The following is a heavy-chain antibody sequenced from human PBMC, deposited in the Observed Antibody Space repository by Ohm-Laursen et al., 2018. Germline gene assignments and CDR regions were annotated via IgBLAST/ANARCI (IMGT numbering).Heavy chain of an antibody. CDR1: GGSFSGYY. J-gene: IGHJ4*02. D-gene: IGHD6-19*01. CDR3: ATTTMDTSGWYGNYFDS. CDR2: INHSGST. V-gene: IGHV4-34*01. Sequence: SQTLSLTCAVYGGSFSGYYWSWIRQPPGKGLEWIGEINHSGSTNYNPSLKSQVTISVDTSKNQFSLKVYSVTAADTAIYYCATTTMDTSGWYGNYFDSWGQGALVTVSS.